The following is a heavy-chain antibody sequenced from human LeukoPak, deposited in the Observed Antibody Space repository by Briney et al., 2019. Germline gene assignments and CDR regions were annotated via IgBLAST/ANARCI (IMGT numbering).Heavy chain of an antibody. D-gene: IGHD3-16*01. J-gene: IGHJ4*02. Sequence: GGSLRLSCEASGFTFRSYWMHWVRQAPGKGLVWVSRINGDGSSTSYADSVKGRFTISRDNAKNTLYLQMNSLRAEDSAVYYCASAYYHYYFDYWGQGTLVTASS. CDR1: GFTFRSYW. CDR2: INGDGSST. CDR3: ASAYYHYYFDY. V-gene: IGHV3-74*01.